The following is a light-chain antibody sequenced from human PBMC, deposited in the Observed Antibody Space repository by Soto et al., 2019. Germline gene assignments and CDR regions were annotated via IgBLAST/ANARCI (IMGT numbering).Light chain of an antibody. CDR3: QQRSNWPRFT. Sequence: EIVLTQSPANLSLSPGERATLSCRASQSVSSYLAWYQQKPGQAPRLLIYDASNRATGIPARFSGSGSGTAFTLTISSLEPDDFAVYYSQQRSNWPRFTFGPGTKVDIK. J-gene: IGKJ3*01. CDR1: QSVSSY. CDR2: DAS. V-gene: IGKV3-11*01.